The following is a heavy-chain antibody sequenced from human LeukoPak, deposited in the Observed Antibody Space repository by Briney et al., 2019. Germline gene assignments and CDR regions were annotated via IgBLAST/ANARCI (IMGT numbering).Heavy chain of an antibody. V-gene: IGHV1-69*13. CDR1: GGTFSSYA. J-gene: IGHJ6*03. CDR3: AGETAPNYDFWSGYRTPGYYYYMDV. Sequence: ASVKVSCKASGGTFSSYAISWVRQAPGQGLEWMGGIIPIFGTANYAQKFQGRVTITADESTSTAYMELSSLRSEDTAVYYCAGETAPNYDFWSGYRTPGYYYYMDVWGKGTTVTVSS. D-gene: IGHD3-3*01. CDR2: IIPIFGTA.